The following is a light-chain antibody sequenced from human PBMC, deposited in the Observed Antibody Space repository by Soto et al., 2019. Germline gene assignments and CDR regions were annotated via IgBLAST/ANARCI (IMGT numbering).Light chain of an antibody. J-gene: IGLJ3*02. CDR3: SSYTSTSTWV. Sequence: ALTQPASVSGSPGQSITISCTGASSDVGGYNYVSWYQQHPGKAPKLMISEVSNRPSGVSNRFSGSKSGNTASLTISGLQAEDEADYYCSSYTSTSTWVFGGGTKVTVL. CDR1: SSDVGGYNY. V-gene: IGLV2-14*01. CDR2: EVS.